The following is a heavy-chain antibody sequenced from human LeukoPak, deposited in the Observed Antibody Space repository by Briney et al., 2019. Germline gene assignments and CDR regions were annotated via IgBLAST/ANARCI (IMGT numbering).Heavy chain of an antibody. CDR1: GFTSSSYA. CDR3: AKSQFGGVFDGFDI. D-gene: IGHD3-16*01. CDR2: ISGSGAST. Sequence: GGSLRLSCAASGFTSSSYAMSWVRQAPGKGLEWVSAISGSGASTYYADSVKGRFTISRDNSKNTLYVQMNSLRAEDTAVYYCAKSQFGGVFDGFDIWGQGTMVTVSS. V-gene: IGHV3-23*01. J-gene: IGHJ3*02.